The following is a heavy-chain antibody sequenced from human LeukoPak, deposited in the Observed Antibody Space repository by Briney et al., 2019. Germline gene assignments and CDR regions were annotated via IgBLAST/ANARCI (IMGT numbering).Heavy chain of an antibody. Sequence: SETLSLTCTVSGGSISSGSYYWNWIRQPAGKGLEWIGRIYTSGRTYYNPSLKSRVSMSVDTSKNQFSLKLSSVTAADTAVYYCARLSTVTTSFDYWGQGTLVTVSS. CDR3: ARLSTVTTSFDY. V-gene: IGHV4-61*02. J-gene: IGHJ4*02. CDR2: IYTSGRT. CDR1: GGSISSGSYY. D-gene: IGHD4-11*01.